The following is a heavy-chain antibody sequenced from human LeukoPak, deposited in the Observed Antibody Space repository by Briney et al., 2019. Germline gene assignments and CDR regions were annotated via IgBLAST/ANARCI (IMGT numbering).Heavy chain of an antibody. J-gene: IGHJ4*02. V-gene: IGHV4-34*01. Sequence: GSLRLSCAASGFTFSNAWMSWVRQAPGKGLEWIGEINHSGSTNYNPSLKSRVTISVDTSKNQFSLKLSSVTAADTAVYYCARGGFVVSYALDYWGQGTLVTVSS. D-gene: IGHD3-10*01. CDR1: GFTFSNAW. CDR2: INHSGST. CDR3: ARGGFVVSYALDY.